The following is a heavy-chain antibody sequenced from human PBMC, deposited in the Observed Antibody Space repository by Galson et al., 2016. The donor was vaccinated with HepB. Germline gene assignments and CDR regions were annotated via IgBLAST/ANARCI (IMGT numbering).Heavy chain of an antibody. J-gene: IGHJ3*01. CDR2: IRQDGNEK. V-gene: IGHV3-7*01. D-gene: IGHD2-15*01. Sequence: SLRLSCAASGFMFSRYWMTWVRQAPGKGLEWVANIRQDGNEKYHAEFVKGRFTISRDNAKNSLYLQMSGLRPEDTAVYYCARDSGYCSGGSCYGDAFDVWGQGAMVTVSS. CDR3: ARDSGYCSGGSCYGDAFDV. CDR1: GFMFSRYW.